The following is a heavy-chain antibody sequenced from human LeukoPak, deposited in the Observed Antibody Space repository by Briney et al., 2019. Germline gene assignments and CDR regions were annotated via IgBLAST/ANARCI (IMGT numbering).Heavy chain of an antibody. CDR1: GYTFASSG. D-gene: IGHD6-13*01. Sequence: ASVKVSCKPSGYTFASSGISWVRQAPGQGLEWIGWISASNGNTNYAQNLQGRVTMTTDTSTGTAYMELRSLRSDDTAVYYCARDHTRYSSTCGYWGQGTLVTVSS. CDR3: ARDHTRYSSTCGY. J-gene: IGHJ4*02. CDR2: ISASNGNT. V-gene: IGHV1-18*01.